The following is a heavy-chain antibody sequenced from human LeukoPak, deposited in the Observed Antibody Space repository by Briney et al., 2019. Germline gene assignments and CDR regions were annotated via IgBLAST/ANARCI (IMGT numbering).Heavy chain of an antibody. J-gene: IGHJ6*03. Sequence: PAETLSLTCTVSGISISSYYWSWLRQPPGKGLEWFGYIYYSGSTNYNPSLKSRVTISVDTSKNQFSLKLSSVTAADTAVYYCASSYDFWSGYHGYYYMDVWGKGTTVTVSS. CDR1: GISISSYY. D-gene: IGHD3-3*01. V-gene: IGHV4-59*01. CDR2: IYYSGST. CDR3: ASSYDFWSGYHGYYYMDV.